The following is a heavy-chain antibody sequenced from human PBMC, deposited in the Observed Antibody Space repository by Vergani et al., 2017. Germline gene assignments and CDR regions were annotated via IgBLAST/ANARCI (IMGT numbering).Heavy chain of an antibody. J-gene: IGHJ6*02. V-gene: IGHV4-30-4*08. CDR1: GGSISSGDYY. CDR2: IYYSGST. Sequence: QVQLQESGPGLVKPSQTLSLTCTVSGGSISSGDYYWSWIRQPPGKGLEWIGYIYYSGSTYYNPSLKSRVTISVDTSKNQFSLKLSSVTAADTAVYYCARALEYCSSTSCYRSGYYYYGMDVWGQGTTVTVSS. CDR3: ARALEYCSSTSCYRSGYYYYGMDV. D-gene: IGHD2-2*01.